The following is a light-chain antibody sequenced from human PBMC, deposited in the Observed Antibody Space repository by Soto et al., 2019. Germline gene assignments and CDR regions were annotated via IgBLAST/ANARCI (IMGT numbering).Light chain of an antibody. Sequence: EIVLTQSPGTQSLSPGETATLSCRASQSVSSYLAWYQQKPGQAPRLLIYDASNRATGIPARFSGSGSGTDFPLTISSLEPEDFAVYYCQQRSNWPPITFGQGTRLEIK. V-gene: IGKV3-11*01. CDR3: QQRSNWPPIT. J-gene: IGKJ5*01. CDR2: DAS. CDR1: QSVSSY.